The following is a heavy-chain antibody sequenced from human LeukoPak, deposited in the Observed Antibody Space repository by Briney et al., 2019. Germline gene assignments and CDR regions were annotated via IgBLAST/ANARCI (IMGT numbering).Heavy chain of an antibody. D-gene: IGHD5-24*01. Sequence: GASVKVSCKASGGTFNSYAISWVRQAPGQGLEWMGGIMPLFGTANYAQEFQGRVTFTTDESASTAYMEVSSLRSEDTAVYYCASGSLGDGYVVGDYYQYMDVWGKGTTVTVSS. CDR1: GGTFNSYA. V-gene: IGHV1-69*05. CDR3: ASGSLGDGYVVGDYYQYMDV. CDR2: IMPLFGTA. J-gene: IGHJ6*03.